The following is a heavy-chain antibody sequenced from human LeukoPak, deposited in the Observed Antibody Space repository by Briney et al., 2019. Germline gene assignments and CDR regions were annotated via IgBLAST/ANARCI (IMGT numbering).Heavy chain of an antibody. CDR3: ARGPGITMVRGVIPGIYYFDY. V-gene: IGHV4-34*01. CDR2: INHSGST. Sequence: PSETLSLTCAVYGGSFSGYYWSWIRQPPGKGLEWIGEINHSGSTNYNPSLKSRVTISVDTSKNQFSLKLSSVTAADTAVYYCARGPGITMVRGVIPGIYYFDYWGQGTLVTVSS. D-gene: IGHD3-10*01. CDR1: GGSFSGYY. J-gene: IGHJ4*02.